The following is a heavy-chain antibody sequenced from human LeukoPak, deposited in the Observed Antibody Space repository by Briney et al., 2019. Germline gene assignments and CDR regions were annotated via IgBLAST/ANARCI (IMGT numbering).Heavy chain of an antibody. Sequence: GASVKVSCKASGYTFTSYDINWVRQATRQGLEWMGWMNPNSGNTGYAHKFQGRVTITRNTSISTTYMELSSLRSEDTAVYYCARDRHSSGWYSRDAFDIWGQGTMVTVSS. J-gene: IGHJ3*02. D-gene: IGHD6-19*01. CDR1: GYTFTSYD. CDR3: ARDRHSSGWYSRDAFDI. V-gene: IGHV1-8*03. CDR2: MNPNSGNT.